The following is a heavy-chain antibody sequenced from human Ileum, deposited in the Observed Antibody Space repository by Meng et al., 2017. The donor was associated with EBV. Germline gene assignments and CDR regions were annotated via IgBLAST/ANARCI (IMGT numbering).Heavy chain of an antibody. CDR3: ARVGQWLPIDY. D-gene: IGHD6-19*01. CDR2: IYHSGST. V-gene: IGHV4-4*02. Sequence: PRQCAGPGLGTPSGTLLPTCAVSGGSISSSNWWSWVRQPPGKGLEWIGEIYHSGSTNYNPSLKSRVTMSVDKSKNQFSLNLSSVTAADTAVYYCARVGQWLPIDYWGQGTLVTVSS. J-gene: IGHJ4*02. CDR1: GGSISSSNW.